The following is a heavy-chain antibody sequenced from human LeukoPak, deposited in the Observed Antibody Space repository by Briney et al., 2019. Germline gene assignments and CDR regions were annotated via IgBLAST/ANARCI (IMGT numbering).Heavy chain of an antibody. D-gene: IGHD5-18*01. Sequence: GGSLRLSCAASGFTFSSYAMSWVRQAPGKGLEWVSAISGSGGSTYYADSVKGRFTISRDNSKNTLYLQMNSLRAEDTAVYYCARDGSGYSYGYDYFDYWGQGTLVTVSS. J-gene: IGHJ4*02. CDR3: ARDGSGYSYGYDYFDY. V-gene: IGHV3-23*01. CDR2: ISGSGGST. CDR1: GFTFSSYA.